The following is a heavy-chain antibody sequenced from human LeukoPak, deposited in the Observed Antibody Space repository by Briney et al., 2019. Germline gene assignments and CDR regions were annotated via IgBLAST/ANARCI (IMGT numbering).Heavy chain of an antibody. CDR1: GGSISSYY. Sequence: SETLSLTCTVSGGSISSYYWSWIWQPPGKGLEWIGYIYYSGSTNYNPSLKSRVTISVDTSKNQFSLKLSSVTAADTAVYYCARLYCGGDCYPFDIWGQGTMVTVSS. V-gene: IGHV4-59*01. CDR2: IYYSGST. D-gene: IGHD2-21*02. J-gene: IGHJ3*02. CDR3: ARLYCGGDCYPFDI.